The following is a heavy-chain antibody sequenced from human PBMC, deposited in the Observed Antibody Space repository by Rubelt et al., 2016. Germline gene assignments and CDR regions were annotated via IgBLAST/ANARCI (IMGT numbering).Heavy chain of an antibody. J-gene: IGHJ5*02. CDR3: ARASSTSYWEGWFDP. CDR1: GGTFSSYA. D-gene: IGHD2-2*01. V-gene: IGHV1-69*13. CDR2: IIPISGPA. Sequence: PGSSVKVSCKASGGTFSSYAISWVRQAPGQGLEWMGGIIPISGPANYAQKFQGRVTITADESTSTAYMELSSLRYEDTAVYYCARASSTSYWEGWFDPWGQGTLVTVSS.